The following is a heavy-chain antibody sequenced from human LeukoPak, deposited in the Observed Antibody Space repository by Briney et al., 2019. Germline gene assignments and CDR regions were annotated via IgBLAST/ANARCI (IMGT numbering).Heavy chain of an antibody. J-gene: IGHJ3*02. CDR1: GFTFDDYG. CDR2: INWNGGST. D-gene: IGHD3-16*01. CDR3: ARERIMITFGGVDAFGI. V-gene: IGHV3-20*04. Sequence: GGSLRLSCAASGFTFDDYGMSWVRQAPGKGLEWVSGINWNGGSTGYADSVKGRFTISRDNAKNSLYLQMNSLRAEDTALYYCARERIMITFGGVDAFGIWGQGTMVTVSS.